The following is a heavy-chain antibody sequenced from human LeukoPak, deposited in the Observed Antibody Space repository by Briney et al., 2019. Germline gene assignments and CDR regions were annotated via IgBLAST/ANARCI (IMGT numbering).Heavy chain of an antibody. CDR3: ARSYRGYCSSTSCPYYFDY. CDR1: GYSFTSYW. V-gene: IGHV5-51*01. Sequence: GESLKISCKGSGYSFTSYWIGWVRQMPGKGLEWMGIIYPGDSDTRYSPSFQGQVTISADKSISTAYLQWSSLKASDTAMYYCARSYRGYCSSTSCPYYFDYWGQGTLVTVSS. D-gene: IGHD2-2*01. CDR2: IYPGDSDT. J-gene: IGHJ4*02.